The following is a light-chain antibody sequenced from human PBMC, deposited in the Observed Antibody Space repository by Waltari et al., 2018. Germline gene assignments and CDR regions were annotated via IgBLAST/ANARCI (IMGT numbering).Light chain of an antibody. Sequence: QSVLTQPPSASGTPGQRGTISCSGGSSNIGRNTVNWYQQLPRTAPKLLICANDQRPPGVPDRFSGSKSGSSAFLAISGLQSADEASYYCASWDDILDGVIFGGGTKLTVL. CDR1: SSNIGRNT. V-gene: IGLV1-44*01. CDR3: ASWDDILDGVI. J-gene: IGLJ2*01. CDR2: AND.